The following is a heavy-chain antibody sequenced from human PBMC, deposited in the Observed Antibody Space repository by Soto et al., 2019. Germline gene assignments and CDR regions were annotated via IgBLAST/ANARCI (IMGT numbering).Heavy chain of an antibody. CDR3: SRGQRFSDWFDP. V-gene: IGHV4-4*07. CDR1: GGAINSYY. D-gene: IGHD3-3*01. CDR2: IYSSGST. Sequence: SETLSLTSTVSGGAINSYYWTWIRQPAGKGLEWIGRIYSSGSTKCNPSLQSRVTMSLDTSKNQFSLRLASVTAADTAVYYCSRGQRFSDWFDPWGQGTLVTVSS. J-gene: IGHJ5*02.